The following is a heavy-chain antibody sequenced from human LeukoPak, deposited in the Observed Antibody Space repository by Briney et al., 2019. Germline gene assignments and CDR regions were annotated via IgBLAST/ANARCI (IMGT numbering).Heavy chain of an antibody. Sequence: SETLSLTCTVSGGSISSSSYYWGWIRQPPGKGLEWIGSIYYSGSTYYNPSLKSRVTISVDTSKNQFSLTLSSVTAADTAVYYCARLGGYCYDSSFDYWGQGTLVTVSS. CDR2: IYYSGST. D-gene: IGHD3-22*01. V-gene: IGHV4-39*01. CDR1: GGSISSSSYY. CDR3: ARLGGYCYDSSFDY. J-gene: IGHJ4*02.